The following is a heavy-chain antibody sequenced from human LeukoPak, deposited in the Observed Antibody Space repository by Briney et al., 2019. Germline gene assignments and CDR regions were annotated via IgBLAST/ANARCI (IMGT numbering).Heavy chain of an antibody. CDR3: ASHRPFGY. V-gene: IGHV3-13*01. CDR1: GFTFSNYD. Sequence: GGSLRLSCAASGFTFSNYDMHWVRQATGKGLEWVSAIGTAGDTYYSGSVKGRFTISRENAKNSLYLQMNSLRTEDTAVYYCASHRPFGYWGQGTLVTVSS. J-gene: IGHJ4*02. CDR2: IGTAGDT.